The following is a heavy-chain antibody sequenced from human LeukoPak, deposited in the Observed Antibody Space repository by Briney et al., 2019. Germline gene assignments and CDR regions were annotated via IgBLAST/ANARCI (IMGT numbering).Heavy chain of an antibody. Sequence: GGSLRLSCSASGFTFSYYAIHWVRQAPGKGLEWVTVIWSDGSNKYYADSVKGRFTISRDNSKNTLYLQMNSLRAEDTAVYFCARDLTTRGGFDYWGQGTLVTVSS. CDR3: ARDLTTRGGFDY. J-gene: IGHJ4*02. V-gene: IGHV3-30*19. D-gene: IGHD2-15*01. CDR1: GFTFSYYA. CDR2: IWSDGSNK.